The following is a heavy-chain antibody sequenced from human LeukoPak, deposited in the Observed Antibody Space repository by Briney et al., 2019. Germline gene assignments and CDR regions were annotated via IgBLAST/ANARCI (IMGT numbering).Heavy chain of an antibody. V-gene: IGHV4-59*01. CDR1: GGSISSYY. D-gene: IGHD5-18*01. J-gene: IGHJ3*02. Sequence: SETLSLTCTVSGGSISSYYWSWIRQPPGKGLGWIRYIYYSGSTDYNPSLKSRVTISVDTSKNQFSVKLNSVTAADTAVYYCAAGYTYGTDVFDIWGQGTMVTVSS. CDR3: AAGYTYGTDVFDI. CDR2: IYYSGST.